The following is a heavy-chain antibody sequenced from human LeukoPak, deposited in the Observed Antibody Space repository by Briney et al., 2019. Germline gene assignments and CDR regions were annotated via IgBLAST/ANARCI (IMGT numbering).Heavy chain of an antibody. CDR3: ARALTTEDDAFDI. CDR1: GFTFSSYY. Sequence: PGGSLRLSCAVSGFTFSSYYMSWIRQAPGKGLEWVSSISSSSSYIYYADSVKGRFTISRDNAKNSLYLQMNSLRAEDTAVYYCARALTTEDDAFDIWGQGTMVTVSS. J-gene: IGHJ3*02. D-gene: IGHD4-11*01. CDR2: ISSSSSYI. V-gene: IGHV3-21*04.